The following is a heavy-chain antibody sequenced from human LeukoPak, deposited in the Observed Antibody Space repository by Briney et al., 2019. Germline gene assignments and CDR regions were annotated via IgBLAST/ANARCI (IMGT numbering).Heavy chain of an antibody. CDR3: AKEQTSIDDRNAFDI. D-gene: IGHD3-22*01. J-gene: IGHJ3*02. V-gene: IGHV3-30*18. CDR2: ISYDGSNK. Sequence: PGGSLRLSCAASGFTFSSYGMHWVRQAPGKGLEWVAVISYDGSNKYYADSVKGRFTISRDNSKNTLYLQMNSLRAEDTAVYYCAKEQTSIDDRNAFDIWGQGTMVTVSS. CDR1: GFTFSSYG.